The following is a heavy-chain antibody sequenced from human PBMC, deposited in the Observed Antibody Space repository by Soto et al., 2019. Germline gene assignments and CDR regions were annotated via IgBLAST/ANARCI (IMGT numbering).Heavy chain of an antibody. CDR2: VTSGGTT. J-gene: IGHJ4*02. CDR3: ATELRYLEWFTRPDY. V-gene: IGHV3-23*04. D-gene: IGHD3-3*01. CDR1: GFAFGSYA. Sequence: EAQLVESGGGLVQPGGSLRLSCAASGFAFGSYAMNWVRQAPGQGLEWVSAVTSGGTTYYTDSMAGRFTISRDNSKNTLYLQMNSLRAEDTAVYYCATELRYLEWFTRPDYWGQGTLVTVSS.